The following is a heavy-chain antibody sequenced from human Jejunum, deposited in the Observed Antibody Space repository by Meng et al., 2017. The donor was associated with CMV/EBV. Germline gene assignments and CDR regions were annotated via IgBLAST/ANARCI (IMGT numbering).Heavy chain of an antibody. J-gene: IGHJ4*02. D-gene: IGHD3-10*01. CDR2: IFETGTT. V-gene: IGHV4-4*01. Sequence: GAPIPSSHCWPWVRRSPGKGLEWIGDIFETGTTNYNPSFTSRVTMSVDKSKNQFSLKLTSVTAADTAMYFCARNVRPSALGRGFEYWGQGSLVTVSS. CDR1: GAPIPSSHC. CDR3: ARNVRPSALGRGFEY.